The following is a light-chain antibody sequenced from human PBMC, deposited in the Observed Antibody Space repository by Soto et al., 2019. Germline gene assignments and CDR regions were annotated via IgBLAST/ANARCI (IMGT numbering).Light chain of an antibody. V-gene: IGKV3-11*01. CDR3: RQRASWPHT. Sequence: VLTQSPANLSLSPGESAALSCRASQSVGSYLAWLQQVPGQAPRLLIYDATNRANGIPAKFRGSGSGTDFTLTISSLEPEDFALYFCRQRASWPHTFGPGTKVEIK. CDR2: DAT. CDR1: QSVGSY. J-gene: IGKJ3*01.